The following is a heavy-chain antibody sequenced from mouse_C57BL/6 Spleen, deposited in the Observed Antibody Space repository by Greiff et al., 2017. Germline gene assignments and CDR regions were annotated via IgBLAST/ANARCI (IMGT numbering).Heavy chain of an antibody. CDR3: AFYYGHYYAMDY. Sequence: EVKLMESGPGLVKPSQSLSLTCSVTGYSITSGYYWNWIRQFPGNKLEWMGYISYDGSNNYNPSLKNRISITRDTSKNQFFLKLKSVTTEDTATYYCAFYYGHYYAMDYWGQGTSVTVSS. J-gene: IGHJ4*01. V-gene: IGHV3-6*01. CDR2: ISYDGSN. D-gene: IGHD2-1*01. CDR1: GYSITSGYY.